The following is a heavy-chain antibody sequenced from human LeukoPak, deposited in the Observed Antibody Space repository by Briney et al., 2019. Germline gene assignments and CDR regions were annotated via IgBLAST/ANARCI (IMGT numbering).Heavy chain of an antibody. CDR1: GYTFTGYY. Sequence: WASVKVSCKASGYTFTGYYMHWVRQAPGQGLEWMGWINPNSYGTNYAQKFQGRVPMTRDTSISTAYMELSRLRSDDSAVYYCARGGRVTTVVTLLDYWGQGTLVTVSS. V-gene: IGHV1-2*02. D-gene: IGHD4-23*01. CDR3: ARGGRVTTVVTLLDY. CDR2: INPNSYGT. J-gene: IGHJ4*02.